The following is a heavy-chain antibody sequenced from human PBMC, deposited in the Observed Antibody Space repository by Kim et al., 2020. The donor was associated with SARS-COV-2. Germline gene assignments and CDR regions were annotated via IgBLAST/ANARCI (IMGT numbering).Heavy chain of an antibody. CDR1: GFTLSSSW. J-gene: IGHJ4*02. Sequence: GGSLRLSCAASGFTLSSSWMSWVRQTPGKGLEWVANIKQDGSEKYYVDSVKRRFTISRDNAKNSLFLQMNSLRAEDTAVYYCARGDSGTYYYPHFFDYWGLGTMVTVSS. CDR2: IKQDGSEK. V-gene: IGHV3-7*01. D-gene: IGHD3-22*01. CDR3: ARGDSGTYYYPHFFDY.